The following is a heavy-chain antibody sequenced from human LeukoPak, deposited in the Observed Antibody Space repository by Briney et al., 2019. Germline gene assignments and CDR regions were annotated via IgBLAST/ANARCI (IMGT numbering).Heavy chain of an antibody. CDR2: ITFNGGRT. Sequence: GGSLRLSCAASGFTFSTYPMNWVRQAPGKGPEWVSAITFNGGRTFYADSVKGRFTISRDNAKNTLYLQMNSLRAEDSAVYYRAREASNFLGGENYFDSWGQGTLVTVSS. CDR3: AREASNFLGGENYFDS. V-gene: IGHV3-23*01. D-gene: IGHD4-4*01. J-gene: IGHJ4*02. CDR1: GFTFSTYP.